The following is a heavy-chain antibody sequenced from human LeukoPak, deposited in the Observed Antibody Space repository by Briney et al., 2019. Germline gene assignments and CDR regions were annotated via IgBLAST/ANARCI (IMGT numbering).Heavy chain of an antibody. Sequence: ASVKVSCKASGYTFTSYWIQWVRQAPGQGLEWMGLINPDGGSTAYAHRFQGRVTMTRDTSTSTVYTDFSCLRSDDTAVYYCARDLRAYSSGYTDYWGQGTLVTVSS. CDR2: INPDGGST. CDR3: ARDLRAYSSGYTDY. J-gene: IGHJ4*02. V-gene: IGHV1-46*01. D-gene: IGHD3-22*01. CDR1: GYTFTSYW.